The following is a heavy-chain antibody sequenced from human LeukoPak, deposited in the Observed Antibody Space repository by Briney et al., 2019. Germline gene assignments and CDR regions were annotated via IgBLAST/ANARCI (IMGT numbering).Heavy chain of an antibody. V-gene: IGHV3-7*04. Sequence: GGSQRLSCAVSGFTFSNYWMSWVRQAPGKGLEWVANIKEDGSDKNYVDSVKGRFTISRDNAKNSLYLQMNSLRGEDAAVYYCARGEWGFDYWGQGTLVTVSS. CDR1: GFTFSNYW. CDR2: IKEDGSDK. D-gene: IGHD1-26*01. J-gene: IGHJ4*02. CDR3: ARGEWGFDY.